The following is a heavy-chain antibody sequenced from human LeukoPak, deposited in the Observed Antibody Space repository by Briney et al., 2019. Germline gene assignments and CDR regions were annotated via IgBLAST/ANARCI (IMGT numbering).Heavy chain of an antibody. V-gene: IGHV4-39*07. CDR2: INHSGST. Sequence: SETLSLTCTVSGGSISSGSYYWSWIRQPPGKGLEWIGEINHSGSTNYNPSLKSRVTISVDASKNQFSLKLSSVTAADTAVYYCARALVEEYYFDYWGQGTLVTVSS. CDR1: GGSISSGSYY. CDR3: ARALVEEYYFDY. J-gene: IGHJ4*02. D-gene: IGHD3-10*01.